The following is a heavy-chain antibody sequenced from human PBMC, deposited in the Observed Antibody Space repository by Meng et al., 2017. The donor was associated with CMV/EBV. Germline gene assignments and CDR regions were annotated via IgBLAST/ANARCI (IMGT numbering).Heavy chain of an antibody. CDR3: ASNSALYCSGGSCYSENYFDF. CDR1: GFTFSSYA. V-gene: IGHV3-30-3*01. D-gene: IGHD2-15*01. Sequence: GGSLRLSCAASGFTFSSYAMHWVRQAPGKGLEWVAVISYDGSNKYYADSVKGRFTISRDNSKNTLYLQMNSLRAEDTAVYYCASNSALYCSGGSCYSENYFDFWGQGKLVTVSS. J-gene: IGHJ4*02. CDR2: ISYDGSNK.